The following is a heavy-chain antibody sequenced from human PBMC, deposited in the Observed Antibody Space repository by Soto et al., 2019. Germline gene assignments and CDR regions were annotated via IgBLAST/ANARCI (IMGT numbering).Heavy chain of an antibody. CDR3: ARGPVTDPGAFDI. Sequence: QVQLVQSGAEVKKPGASVKVSCKASGYTFTGYYMHWVRQAPGQGLEWMGWIDPNSGGTNYAQKFQGWVTMTRDTSMSTAYMELSRLRSDDTAVYYCARGPVTDPGAFDIWGQGTMVTVSS. CDR2: IDPNSGGT. CDR1: GYTFTGYY. V-gene: IGHV1-2*04. D-gene: IGHD4-17*01. J-gene: IGHJ3*02.